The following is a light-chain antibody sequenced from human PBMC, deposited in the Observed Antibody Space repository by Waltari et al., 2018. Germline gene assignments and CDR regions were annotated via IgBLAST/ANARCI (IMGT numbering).Light chain of an antibody. CDR3: QQANSFLRT. CDR2: ASS. V-gene: IGKV1-12*01. Sequence: DIQMTQSPSSVSASVGDRVTITCRASQGISSWLAWYQQKPGKAPKLLIYASSSLQSGVPSTFSGSRSGTYSTLTISSLHPEDFAPYYLQQANSFLRTFGQGTKVEIK. J-gene: IGKJ1*01. CDR1: QGISSW.